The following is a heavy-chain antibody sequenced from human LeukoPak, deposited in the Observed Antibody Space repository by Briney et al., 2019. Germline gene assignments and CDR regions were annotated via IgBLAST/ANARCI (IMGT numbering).Heavy chain of an antibody. CDR1: GGSFSGYY. CDR2: IYHSGSA. Sequence: KPSETLSLTCAVYGGSFSGYYWGWIRQPPGKGLEWIGSIYHSGSAYYNPSLKSRVTISVDTSKNQFSLKLSSVTAADTAVYYCARQGFGKAFDYWGQGTLVTVPS. J-gene: IGHJ4*02. D-gene: IGHD3-10*01. V-gene: IGHV4-38-2*01. CDR3: ARQGFGKAFDY.